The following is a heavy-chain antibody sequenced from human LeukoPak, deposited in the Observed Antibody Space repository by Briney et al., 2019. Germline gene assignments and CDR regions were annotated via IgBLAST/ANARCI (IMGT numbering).Heavy chain of an antibody. CDR3: ARVSGSYQGRFDY. CDR1: GGSISSYY. V-gene: IGHV4-59*01. CDR2: IYYSGST. J-gene: IGHJ4*02. Sequence: SETLSLTCTVSGGSISSYYWSWIRQPPGKGREWSGYIYYSGSTNYNPSHKSRVTISVDTSKNQFSLKLSSVTAADTAVYYCARVSGSYQGRFDYWGQGTLVTVSS. D-gene: IGHD1-26*01.